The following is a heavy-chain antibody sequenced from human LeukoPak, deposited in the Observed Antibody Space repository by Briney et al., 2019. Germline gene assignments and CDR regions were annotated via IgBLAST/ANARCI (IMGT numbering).Heavy chain of an antibody. J-gene: IGHJ3*02. CDR2: ISYDGSNK. D-gene: IGHD3-22*01. CDR3: ASITMIVVVPPDAFDI. CDR1: GFTFSSYA. V-gene: IGHV3-30-3*01. Sequence: PGRPLRLSCAASGFTFSSYAMHWVRQAPGKGLEWVAVISYDGSNKYYADSVKGRFTISRDNSKNTLYLQMNSLRAEDTAVYYCASITMIVVVPPDAFDIWGQGTMVTVSS.